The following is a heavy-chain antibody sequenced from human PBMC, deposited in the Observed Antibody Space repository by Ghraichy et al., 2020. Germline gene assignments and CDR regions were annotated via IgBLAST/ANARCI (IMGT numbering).Heavy chain of an antibody. Sequence: GGSLRLSCAASGFTFSSYWMSWVRQAPGKGLEWVANIKQDESEKYYVDSVKGRFTISRDNAKNSLYLQMNSLRVEDTAVYYCARAGEYYYDSSGYLTYWGQGTLVTVSS. D-gene: IGHD3-22*01. V-gene: IGHV3-7*01. CDR1: GFTFSSYW. J-gene: IGHJ4*02. CDR2: IKQDESEK. CDR3: ARAGEYYYDSSGYLTY.